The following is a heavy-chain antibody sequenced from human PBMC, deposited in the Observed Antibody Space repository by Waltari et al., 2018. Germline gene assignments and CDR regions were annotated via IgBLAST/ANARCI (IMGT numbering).Heavy chain of an antibody. CDR3: ARRYDSSGYYYHYYFDY. V-gene: IGHV4-61*02. J-gene: IGHJ4*02. D-gene: IGHD3-22*01. Sequence: QVQLQESGPGLVKPSQTLSLTCTVSGGSISSGSYYWSWIRQPAGKGLEWIGRIYTSGSTNYNPSLKSRVTISVDTSKNQFSLKLSSVTAADTAVYYCARRYDSSGYYYHYYFDYWGQGTLVTVSS. CDR2: IYTSGST. CDR1: GGSISSGSYY.